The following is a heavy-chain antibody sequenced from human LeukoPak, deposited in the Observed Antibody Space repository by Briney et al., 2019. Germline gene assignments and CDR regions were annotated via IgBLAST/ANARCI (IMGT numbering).Heavy chain of an antibody. CDR3: ARQISDYYYYYMDV. Sequence: SETLSLTCTGSGGSISTSAFYWGWIRQPPGKGLEWIGSIYDSGNEFYNPSLKSRVTISADTSKNRFSLKLNSVTAADTAMYYCARQISDYYYYYMDVWGEGITVTVSS. J-gene: IGHJ6*03. CDR2: IYDSGNE. D-gene: IGHD2/OR15-2a*01. V-gene: IGHV4-39*01. CDR1: GGSISTSAFY.